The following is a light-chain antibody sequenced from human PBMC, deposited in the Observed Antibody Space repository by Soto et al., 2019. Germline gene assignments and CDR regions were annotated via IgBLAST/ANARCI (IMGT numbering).Light chain of an antibody. CDR2: GTS. CDR3: QQYNKWPET. CDR1: QSVSSN. V-gene: IGKV3-15*01. J-gene: IGKJ1*01. Sequence: EIVLSQSPGTLSPSSGGRATPSCKASQSVSSNSAWYQQKPGQAPRLLIYGTSTRATGIPARFSGSGSGTEFTLTISSLQSEDFAVYFCQQYNKWPETFGQGTKVDIK.